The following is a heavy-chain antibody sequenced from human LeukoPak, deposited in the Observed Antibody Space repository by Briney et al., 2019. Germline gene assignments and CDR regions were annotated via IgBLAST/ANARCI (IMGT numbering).Heavy chain of an antibody. Sequence: PGGSLRLSSAASRFTASSYYTDWVRHAPGKGLERVSVIYSGGNTQYADSVKGRFTISRDDSKNTLNLQMNSLKPEDTAVYYCARARSRCTNGVCRSDYYYYMDVWGKGTTVTVSS. D-gene: IGHD2-8*01. J-gene: IGHJ6*03. V-gene: IGHV3-66*02. CDR2: IYSGGNT. CDR1: RFTASSYY. CDR3: ARARSRCTNGVCRSDYYYYMDV.